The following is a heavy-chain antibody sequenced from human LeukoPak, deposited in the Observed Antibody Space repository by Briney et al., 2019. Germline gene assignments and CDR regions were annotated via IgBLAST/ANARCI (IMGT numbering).Heavy chain of an antibody. CDR1: GFTFSSYE. D-gene: IGHD2-15*01. CDR2: ISSSGSTI. V-gene: IGHV3-48*03. CDR3: AREGRPGPFDY. J-gene: IGHJ4*02. Sequence: PGGSLRLSCAASGFTFSSYEMNWVRQAPGKGLEWVSYISSSGSTIYYADSVKGRFTISRDNAKNSLYLQMNSLRAEGTAVYYCAREGRPGPFDYRGQGTVVTVSS.